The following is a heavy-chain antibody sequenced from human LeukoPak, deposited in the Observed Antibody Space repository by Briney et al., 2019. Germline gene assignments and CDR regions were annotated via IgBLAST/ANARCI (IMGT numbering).Heavy chain of an antibody. Sequence: GGSLRLSCAASEFTFSSYWMHWVRQAPGKGLVWVSRINSDGSITTYADSVKGRFTISRDNAKNTLYLQMNSLRAEDTAIYYCTRGGVDYWGQGTLVTVSS. J-gene: IGHJ4*02. CDR2: INSDGSIT. D-gene: IGHD3-10*01. V-gene: IGHV3-74*01. CDR1: EFTFSSYW. CDR3: TRGGVDY.